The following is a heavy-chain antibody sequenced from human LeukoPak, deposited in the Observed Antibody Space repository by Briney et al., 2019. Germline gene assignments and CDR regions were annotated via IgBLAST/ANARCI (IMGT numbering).Heavy chain of an antibody. CDR2: ISWNSGSI. CDR3: AKDGVYDSHRYFDY. CDR1: GFTFDDYA. V-gene: IGHV3-9*01. Sequence: PGGSLRLSCAASGFTFDDYAMHWVRQAPGKGLEWVSGISWNSGSIGYADSVKGRFTISRDNAKNSLYLQMNSLRAEDTALYYCAKDGVYDSHRYFDYWGQGTLVTVSS. J-gene: IGHJ4*02. D-gene: IGHD3-22*01.